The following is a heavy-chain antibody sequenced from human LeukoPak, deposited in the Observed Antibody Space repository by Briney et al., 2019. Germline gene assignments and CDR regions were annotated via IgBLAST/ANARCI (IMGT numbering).Heavy chain of an antibody. Sequence: SQTLSLTCTVSGVSISSGDYYWSWIRQPPGKGLEWIGCIYYSGSTNYNPSLKSRVTISVDTSKNQVSLKLSSVTAADTAVYYCARDRPYCSSNSCYPFFDYWGQGTLVTVSS. CDR3: ARDRPYCSSNSCYPFFDY. CDR1: GVSISSGDYY. D-gene: IGHD2-2*01. J-gene: IGHJ4*02. V-gene: IGHV4-61*08. CDR2: IYYSGST.